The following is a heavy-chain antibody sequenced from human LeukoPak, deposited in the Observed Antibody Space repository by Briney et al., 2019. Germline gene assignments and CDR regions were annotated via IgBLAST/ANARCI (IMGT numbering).Heavy chain of an antibody. CDR2: ISGNGVNT. J-gene: IGHJ6*03. D-gene: IGHD2/OR15-2a*01. Sequence: PGGSLRLSCAASGFTFSSYAMSWVRQAPGKGLEWVSAISGNGVNTYYADSVKGRFTISRDNSKNTVYLQMSSLRAEDTAVYYCARDFEGVHRTTNSYTYYYYMDVWGKGTTVTVSS. V-gene: IGHV3-23*01. CDR3: ARDFEGVHRTTNSYTYYYYMDV. CDR1: GFTFSSYA.